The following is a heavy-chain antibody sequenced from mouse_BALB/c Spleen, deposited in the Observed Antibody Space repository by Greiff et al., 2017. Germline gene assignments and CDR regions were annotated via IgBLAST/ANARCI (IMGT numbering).Heavy chain of an antibody. CDR2: ISYSGST. J-gene: IGHJ3*01. D-gene: IGHD2-3*01. CDR1: GYSITSDYA. CDR3: ARSTPDGYSWFAY. V-gene: IGHV3-2*02. Sequence: VQLKESGPGLVKPSQSLSLTCTVTGYSITSDYAWNWIRQFPGNKLEWMGYISYSGSTSYNPSLKSRISITRDTSKNQFFLQLNSVTTEDTATYYCARSTPDGYSWFAYWGQGTLVTVSA.